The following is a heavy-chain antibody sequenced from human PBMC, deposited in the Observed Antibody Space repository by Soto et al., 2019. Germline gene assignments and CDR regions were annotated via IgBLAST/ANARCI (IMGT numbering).Heavy chain of an antibody. V-gene: IGHV4-4*02. CDR1: GGSISSSNW. CDR2: IYHSGST. Sequence: KASETLSLTCAVSGGSISSSNWWSWVRQPPGKGLEWIEEIYHSGSTNYNPSLKSRVTISVDKSKNQFSLKLSSVTAADTAVYYCARDLDYSSSSIAYWGQGTLVTVSS. CDR3: ARDLDYSSSSIAY. J-gene: IGHJ4*02. D-gene: IGHD6-6*01.